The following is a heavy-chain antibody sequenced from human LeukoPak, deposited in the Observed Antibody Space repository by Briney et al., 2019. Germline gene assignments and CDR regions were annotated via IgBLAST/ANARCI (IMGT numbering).Heavy chain of an antibody. D-gene: IGHD3-3*01. V-gene: IGHV3-48*01. CDR3: ARDLNFWSGYHDY. J-gene: IGHJ4*02. CDR2: ISSSSSSI. Sequence: GGSLRLSCAASGFTFSSYSMNWVRQAPGKGLEWVSYISSSSSSIYYADSVKGRFTISRDNAKNSLFLQMNSLRAEDTAVYYCARDLNFWSGYHDYWGQGTLVTVSS. CDR1: GFTFSSYS.